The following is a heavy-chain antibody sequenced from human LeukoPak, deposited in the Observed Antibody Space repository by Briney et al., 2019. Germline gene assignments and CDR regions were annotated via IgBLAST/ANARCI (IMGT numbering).Heavy chain of an antibody. D-gene: IGHD3-22*01. Sequence: GGSLRLSCTVSGFTVSSNSMSWVRQAPGKGLEWVSFIYSGTMHYSDSVKGRFTISRDNAKNSLYLQMNSLRPEDTAFYYCAGGHSSGYYPIDYWGQGTLVTVSS. CDR3: AGGHSSGYYPIDY. CDR2: IYSGTM. CDR1: GFTVSSNS. J-gene: IGHJ4*02. V-gene: IGHV3-53*01.